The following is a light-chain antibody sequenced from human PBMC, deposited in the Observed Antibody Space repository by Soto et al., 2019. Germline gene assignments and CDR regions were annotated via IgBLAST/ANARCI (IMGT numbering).Light chain of an antibody. V-gene: IGLV4-69*01. CDR3: QTCGTGFWV. CDR1: SGHSSYA. CDR2: LNSDGSH. J-gene: IGLJ3*02. Sequence: QLVLTQSPSASASLGASVKLTCTLSSGHSSYAIAWHQQQPEKGPRYLMKLNSDGSHSKGDGIPDRFSVSSSGSERYLTLSSLQYEDEADYSCQTCGTGFWVFGGGTKLTVL.